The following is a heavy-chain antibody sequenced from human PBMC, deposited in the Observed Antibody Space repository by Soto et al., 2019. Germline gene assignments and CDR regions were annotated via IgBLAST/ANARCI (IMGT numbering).Heavy chain of an antibody. CDR2: IYWDDDK. D-gene: IGHD2-15*01. CDR1: GFSLSTSGVA. CDR3: AYLPCSGGSCYWFSFSGMDV. V-gene: IGHV2-5*02. Sequence: QITLKESGPPLVKPTQPLTLTCTFSGFSLSTSGVAVAWIRQPPGKALEWLALIYWDDDKRYRPSLESRLTITKDTSKNQVVLTMTNMDSVDTATYYCAYLPCSGGSCYWFSFSGMDVWGQGTTVTVSS. J-gene: IGHJ6*02.